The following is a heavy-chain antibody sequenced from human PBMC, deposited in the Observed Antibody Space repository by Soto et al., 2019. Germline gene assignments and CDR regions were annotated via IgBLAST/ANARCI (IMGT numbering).Heavy chain of an antibody. CDR1: GFTFSSYA. CDR3: AKDATRTGDTGYYFDD. Sequence: GGSLRLSCAASGFTFSSYAMSWVRQAPGKGLEWVSAISGRGGSTYYADSVKGRFTISRDNSKNTLYLQMNSLRAEDTAVYYCAKDATRTGDTGYYFDDWGQGTMVTVSS. CDR2: ISGRGGST. J-gene: IGHJ4*02. D-gene: IGHD7-27*01. V-gene: IGHV3-23*01.